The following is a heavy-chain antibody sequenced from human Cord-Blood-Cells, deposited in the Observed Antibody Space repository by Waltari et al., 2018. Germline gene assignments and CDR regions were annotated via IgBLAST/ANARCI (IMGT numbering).Heavy chain of an antibody. D-gene: IGHD3-10*01. V-gene: IGHV1-3*01. J-gene: IGHJ5*02. CDR2: INAGNGNT. CDR3: ARYYYGSGSYWFDP. CDR1: GYTFTSYA. Sequence: QVQLVQSGAEVKKPGASVKVSCKASGYTFTSYAMHWVRQAPGQRLEGMGWINAGNGNTKYSQQFQGRVTITRDTSASTAYMELSSLRSEDTAVYYCARYYYGSGSYWFDPWGQGTLVTVSS.